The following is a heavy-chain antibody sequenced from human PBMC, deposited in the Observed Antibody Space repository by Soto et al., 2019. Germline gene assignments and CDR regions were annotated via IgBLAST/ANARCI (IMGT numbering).Heavy chain of an antibody. CDR1: GGSISSYY. CDR2: IYYSGST. J-gene: IGHJ5*02. V-gene: IGHV4-59*01. D-gene: IGHD3-10*01. Sequence: QVQLQESGPGLVKPSETLSLTCTVSGGSISSYYWSWIRQPPGKGLEWIGYIYYSGSTNYNPSLKSRVTTSVDTSKNQFSLKLSSVTAADTAVYYCASYGSGSSPRFDPWGQGTLVTVSS. CDR3: ASYGSGSSPRFDP.